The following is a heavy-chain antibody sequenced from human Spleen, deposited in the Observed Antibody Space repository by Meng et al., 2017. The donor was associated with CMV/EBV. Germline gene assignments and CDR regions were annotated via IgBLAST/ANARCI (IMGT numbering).Heavy chain of an antibody. V-gene: IGHV3-74*01. J-gene: IGHJ4*02. CDR2: INSDGSST. D-gene: IGHD3-22*01. CDR3: ARDMKYYYDSSGTLFDY. CDR1: FPFSSYW. Sequence: FPFSSYWSHWVRQAPGQGLVWVSRINSDGSSTSYADSVKGRFTISRDNAKNTLYLEMNSLRAEDTAVYYCARDMKYYYDSSGTLFDYWGQGTLVTVSS.